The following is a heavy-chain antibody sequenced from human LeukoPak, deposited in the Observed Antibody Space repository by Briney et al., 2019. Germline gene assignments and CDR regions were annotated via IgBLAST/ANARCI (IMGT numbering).Heavy chain of an antibody. CDR2: IYYSGST. CDR3: AGTRNIVVHYYFDY. J-gene: IGHJ4*02. V-gene: IGHV4-59*01. D-gene: IGHD1-14*01. Sequence: PSETLSLTCTVSGGSISSYYWSWIRQPPGKGLEWIGYIYYSGSTNYNPSLKSRVTISVDTSKNQFSLKLSSVTAADTAVYYCAGTRNIVVHYYFDYWGQGTLVTVSS. CDR1: GGSISSYY.